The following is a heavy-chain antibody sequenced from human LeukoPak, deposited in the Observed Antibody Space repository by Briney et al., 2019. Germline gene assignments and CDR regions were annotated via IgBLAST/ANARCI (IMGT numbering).Heavy chain of an antibody. V-gene: IGHV3-48*03. CDR1: GFTFSSYE. CDR2: ISSSGSTI. D-gene: IGHD3-10*01. CDR3: ARGGEVLWFGSYRLFGFDY. Sequence: GGSLRLSCAASGFTFSSYEMNWVRQAPGKGLEWVSYISSSGSTIYYADSVKGRFTISRDNAKNSLYLQMNSLRAEDTAVYYCARGGEVLWFGSYRLFGFDYWGQGTLVTVSS. J-gene: IGHJ4*02.